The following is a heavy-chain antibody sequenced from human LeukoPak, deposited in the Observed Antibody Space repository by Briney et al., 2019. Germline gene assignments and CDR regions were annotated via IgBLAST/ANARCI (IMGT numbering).Heavy chain of an antibody. D-gene: IGHD2-2*01. J-gene: IGHJ5*02. V-gene: IGHV4-30-2*01. CDR1: GFTFSSYA. CDR3: ARLQYCSGTSCYWFDP. Sequence: LRLSCAASGFTFSSYAMSWIRQPLGKGLEWIGYIYHTGSTYYKPSLKSRVTISVDTSKNQFSLRLSSVTAADTAVYYCARLQYCSGTSCYWFDPWGQGTLVTVSS. CDR2: IYHTGST.